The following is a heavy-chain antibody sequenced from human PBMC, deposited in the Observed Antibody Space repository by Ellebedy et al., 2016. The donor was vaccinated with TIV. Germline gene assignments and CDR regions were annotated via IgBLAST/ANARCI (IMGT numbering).Heavy chain of an antibody. V-gene: IGHV3-33*01. D-gene: IGHD1-1*01. CDR2: VCFDGINK. CDR1: GFSFSAND. J-gene: IGHJ3*02. CDR3: ARGDRHQRLDFDALHT. Sequence: PGGSLRLSCAASGFSFSANDMHWVRQAPGKGLEWVALVCFDGINKYYGDSVKGRFTISRDISKNILYLQMNGLRGNDTAVYYCARGDRHQRLDFDALHTWGPGTLVTVSS.